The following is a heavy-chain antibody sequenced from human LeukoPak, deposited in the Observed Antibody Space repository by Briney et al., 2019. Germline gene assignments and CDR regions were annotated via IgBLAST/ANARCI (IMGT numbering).Heavy chain of an antibody. CDR2: ISGSGGST. Sequence: GSLRLSCAASGFTFSSYAMSWVRQAPGKGLEWVSAISGSGGSTYYADSVKGRFTISRDNSKSTLYLQMNSLRAEDTAVYYCAKVSRITMIVVVIPYFDYWGQGTLVTVSS. CDR3: AKVSRITMIVVVIPYFDY. D-gene: IGHD3-22*01. V-gene: IGHV3-23*01. CDR1: GFTFSSYA. J-gene: IGHJ4*02.